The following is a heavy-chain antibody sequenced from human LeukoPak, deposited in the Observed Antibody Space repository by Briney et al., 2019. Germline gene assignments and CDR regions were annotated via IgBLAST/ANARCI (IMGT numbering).Heavy chain of an antibody. Sequence: PGGSLRLSCAASGFTFSNYGMNWVRQAPGKGLEWVSAISGSGGSTYYADSVKGRFTISRDNAKNTLYLQMNSLRAEDTAVYYCARDPDPYGFDYWGQGTLVTVSS. D-gene: IGHD4-17*01. CDR1: GFTFSNYG. CDR3: ARDPDPYGFDY. V-gene: IGHV3-23*01. CDR2: ISGSGGST. J-gene: IGHJ4*02.